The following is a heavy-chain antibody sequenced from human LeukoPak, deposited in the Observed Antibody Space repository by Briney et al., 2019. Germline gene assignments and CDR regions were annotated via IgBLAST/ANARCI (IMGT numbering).Heavy chain of an antibody. CDR2: IYYSGST. Sequence: KPSETLSLTCTVSGGSISSSSYYWGWIRQPPGKGLEWIGSIYYSGSTYYNPSLKSRVTISVDTSKNQFSLKLCSVTAADTAVYYCASHRGYSYGYNYWGQGTLVTVSS. CDR3: ASHRGYSYGYNY. CDR1: GGSISSSSYY. V-gene: IGHV4-39*01. J-gene: IGHJ4*02. D-gene: IGHD5-18*01.